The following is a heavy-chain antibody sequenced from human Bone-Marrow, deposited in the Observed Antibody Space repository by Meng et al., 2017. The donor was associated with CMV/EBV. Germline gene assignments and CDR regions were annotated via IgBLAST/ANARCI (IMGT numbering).Heavy chain of an antibody. Sequence: GESLKISCAASGFTFSSYSMNWVRQAPGKGLEWVSSISSSSSYIYYADSVKGRFTISRDNAKNSLYLQMNSLRAEDPAVYYCARWTHEELNWFDPWGQGTLVTVSS. V-gene: IGHV3-21*01. D-gene: IGHD3-10*01. CDR3: ARWTHEELNWFDP. J-gene: IGHJ5*02. CDR2: ISSSSSYI. CDR1: GFTFSSYS.